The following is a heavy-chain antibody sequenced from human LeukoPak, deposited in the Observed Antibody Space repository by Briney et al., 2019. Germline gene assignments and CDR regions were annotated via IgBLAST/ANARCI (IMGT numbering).Heavy chain of an antibody. CDR3: ARAYQRLGELSLPDY. V-gene: IGHV7-4-1*02. CDR2: IHPSTGNP. Sequence: ASVKVSCKASGYTFTTYAMNWVRQAPGQGLEWMGWIHPSTGNPTYAQGFTGRFVFSLDTSVSTTYLQISSLKAEDTAVYYCARAYQRLGELSLPDYWGQGTLVTVSS. CDR1: GYTFTTYA. D-gene: IGHD3-16*02. J-gene: IGHJ4*02.